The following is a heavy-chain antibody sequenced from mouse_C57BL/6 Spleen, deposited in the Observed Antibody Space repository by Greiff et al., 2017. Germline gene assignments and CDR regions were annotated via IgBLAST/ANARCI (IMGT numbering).Heavy chain of an antibody. CDR2: ISSGGSYT. CDR1: GFTFSSYG. CDR3: ARQAITTVVRYAMDY. D-gene: IGHD1-1*01. Sequence: DVMLVESGGDLVKPGGSLKLSCAASGFTFSSYGMSWVRPTPDKRLEWVATISSGGSYTYYPASVKGRFTISRDNAKNTLYLQMSSLKSEDTAMYYCARQAITTVVRYAMDYWGQGTSGTVSS. V-gene: IGHV5-6*02. J-gene: IGHJ4*01.